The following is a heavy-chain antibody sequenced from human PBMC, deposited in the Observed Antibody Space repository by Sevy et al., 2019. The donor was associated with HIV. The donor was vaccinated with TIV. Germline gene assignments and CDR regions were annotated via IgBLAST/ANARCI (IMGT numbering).Heavy chain of an antibody. V-gene: IGHV3-11*04. CDR1: GFTFSDYY. CDR2: ISSSGSTI. Sequence: GGSLRLSCAASGFTFSDYYMSWIRQAPGKGLEWVSYISSSGSTIYYADSVKGRFTISRDNAKNSLYLQMNSLRAEDTAVYYCARDLPEGYSDGYNEGTNDAFDIWGQGTMVTVSS. J-gene: IGHJ3*02. D-gene: IGHD5-18*01. CDR3: ARDLPEGYSDGYNEGTNDAFDI.